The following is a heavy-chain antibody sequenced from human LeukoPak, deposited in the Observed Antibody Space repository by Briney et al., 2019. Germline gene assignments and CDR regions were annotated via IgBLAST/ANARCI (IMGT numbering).Heavy chain of an antibody. Sequence: PSETLSLTCAVYGGSFSGYYWSWIRQPPGKGLEWIGEINHSGSTNYNPSLKSRVTISVDTPKNQFSLKLSSVTAADTAVYYCARGWEMATVFDYWGQGTLVTVSS. CDR1: GGSFSGYY. CDR2: INHSGST. V-gene: IGHV4-34*01. J-gene: IGHJ4*02. CDR3: ARGWEMATVFDY. D-gene: IGHD5-24*01.